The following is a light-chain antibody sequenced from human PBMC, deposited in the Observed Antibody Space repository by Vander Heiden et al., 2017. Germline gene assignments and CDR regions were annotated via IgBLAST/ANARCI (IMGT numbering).Light chain of an antibody. J-gene: IGLJ3*02. Sequence: QSVLNQPPSASGNTGQRVTISCSGSSSNIGRNTGNWYPQLPGTAPKVLIYDNNQRPSGIPDRFSGSKSGTSASLAISGLQSEDEADYYCAAWDDSLTGWVFGGGTKLTVL. CDR2: DNN. CDR1: SSNIGRNT. V-gene: IGLV1-44*01. CDR3: AAWDDSLTGWV.